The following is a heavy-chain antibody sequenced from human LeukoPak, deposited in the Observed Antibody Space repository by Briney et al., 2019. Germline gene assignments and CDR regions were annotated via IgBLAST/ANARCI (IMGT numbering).Heavy chain of an antibody. J-gene: IGHJ5*01. Sequence: PSETLSLTCTVSGDSIVRGDYYWSWLRQHPGTGLEWIGYVHHSGVTRYSSSLKSRVDLSADATKGQFSLKMISLTAADTAVYFWARGANHPFDPWGQGTLVTVSS. CDR1: GDSIVRGDYY. V-gene: IGHV4-31*03. CDR2: VHHSGVT. CDR3: ARGANHPFDP. D-gene: IGHD1-14*01.